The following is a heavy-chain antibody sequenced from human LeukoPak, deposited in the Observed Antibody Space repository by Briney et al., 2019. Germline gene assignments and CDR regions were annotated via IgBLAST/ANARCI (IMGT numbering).Heavy chain of an antibody. CDR1: GFTFSSYW. CDR3: ARSGALYYGMDV. D-gene: IGHD2-15*01. CDR2: INSDGSST. Sequence: GGSLRLSCAASGFTFSSYWMHWVRHAPGKGLVWVSRINSDGSSTSYADSVKGRFPISRDNAKNTLYLQMNSLRAEDTAVYYCARSGALYYGMDVWGQGTTVTVSS. J-gene: IGHJ6*02. V-gene: IGHV3-74*01.